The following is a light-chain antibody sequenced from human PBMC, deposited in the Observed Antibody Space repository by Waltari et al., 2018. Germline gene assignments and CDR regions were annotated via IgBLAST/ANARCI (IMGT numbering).Light chain of an antibody. CDR2: DVN. V-gene: IGLV2-14*03. CDR3: SSYTSSTSTV. Sequence: QSALTQPASVSGSPGRSTTISCTGPPSTLGEYTFSSWYQQHPGNAPQLIIYDVNNRPSGVSNRFSGSKSGNTASLTISGLQAEDEANYYCSSYTSSTSTVFGGGTKLTVL. J-gene: IGLJ2*01. CDR1: PSTLGEYTF.